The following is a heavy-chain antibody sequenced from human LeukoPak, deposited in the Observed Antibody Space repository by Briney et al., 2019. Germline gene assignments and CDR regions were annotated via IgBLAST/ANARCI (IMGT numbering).Heavy chain of an antibody. V-gene: IGHV3-30*02. D-gene: IGHD3-3*01. CDR2: IRYDGSNK. Sequence: GGSLRLSCVESGFTFSSYGMHWVRQAPGKGLEWVAFIRYDGSNKHYADSVKGRFTISRDDSKNTLYLQMNSLRAEDTAVYYCAKDIRLHGVFGAVIIPVGIWGQGTMVTVSS. CDR1: GFTFSSYG. J-gene: IGHJ3*02. CDR3: AKDIRLHGVFGAVIIPVGI.